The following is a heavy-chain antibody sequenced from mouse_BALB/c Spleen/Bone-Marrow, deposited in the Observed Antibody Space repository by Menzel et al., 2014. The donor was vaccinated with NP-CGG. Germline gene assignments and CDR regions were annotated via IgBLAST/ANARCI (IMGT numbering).Heavy chain of an antibody. D-gene: IGHD2-12*01. V-gene: IGHV1S22*01. Sequence: GSDLVRPGASVKLSCKASGYTFTSYWIHWMKQRPGQGLEWIGNIYPGSGSTNYDEYFKSKATLTVDTSSSTAYMQLSSLTSEDSAVYYCTRGGRPPFAYWGQGTLVTVSA. J-gene: IGHJ3*01. CDR3: TRGGRPPFAY. CDR1: GYTFTSYW. CDR2: IYPGSGST.